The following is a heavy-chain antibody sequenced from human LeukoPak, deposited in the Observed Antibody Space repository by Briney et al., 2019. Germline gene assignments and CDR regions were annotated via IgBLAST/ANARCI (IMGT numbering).Heavy chain of an antibody. CDR3: ARGNFAAGFDY. CDR1: GFTFSSYE. Sequence: QPGGSLRLSCAASGFTFSSYEMNWVRQAPGKGLEWVSYISLSGSTIYYADSVKGRFTISRDNAKNSLYLQMNSLRAEDTAVYYCARGNFAAGFDYWGQGTLVTVSS. J-gene: IGHJ4*02. V-gene: IGHV3-48*03. CDR2: ISLSGSTI. D-gene: IGHD4-11*01.